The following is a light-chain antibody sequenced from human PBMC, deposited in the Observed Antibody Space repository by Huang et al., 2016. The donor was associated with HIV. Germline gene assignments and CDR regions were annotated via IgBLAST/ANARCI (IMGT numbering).Light chain of an antibody. V-gene: IGKV1-39*01. CDR2: AAS. CDR3: QQSYSTLLS. J-gene: IGKJ4*01. Sequence: DIKMTQSPSSLSASVGDRVTITCRASQTISTYLNWYQQRPGKAPKRLIYAASSLQSWVPSRFSGSGSGTDFTLTISSLQPEDFATYYCQQSYSTLLSFGGGTKVAIK. CDR1: QTISTY.